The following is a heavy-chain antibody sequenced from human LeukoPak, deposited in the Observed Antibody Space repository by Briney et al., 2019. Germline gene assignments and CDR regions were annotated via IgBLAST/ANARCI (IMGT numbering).Heavy chain of an antibody. J-gene: IGHJ4*02. Sequence: PGGSLRLSCAASGFTFSSYGMSWVRQAPGKGLEWVSAISGSGGSTYYADSVKGRFTISRDNSKNTLYLQMNSLRAEDTAVYYCARDSSGWFDYWGQGTLVTVSS. CDR1: GFTFSSYG. D-gene: IGHD6-19*01. CDR3: ARDSSGWFDY. V-gene: IGHV3-23*01. CDR2: ISGSGGST.